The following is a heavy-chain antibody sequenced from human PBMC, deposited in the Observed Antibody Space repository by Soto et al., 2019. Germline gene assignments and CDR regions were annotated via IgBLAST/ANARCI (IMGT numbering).Heavy chain of an antibody. CDR3: ARGVDTAMEDSYYYGMDV. V-gene: IGHV1-69*12. CDR2: IIPIFGTA. D-gene: IGHD5-18*01. CDR1: GGTFSSYA. Sequence: QVQLVQSGAEVKKPGSSVKVSCKASGGTFSSYAISWVRQAPGQGLEWMGGIIPIFGTANYAQKFQGRVTITADESTSTAYMELGRLRSEDTAGYYCARGVDTAMEDSYYYGMDVWGQGTTVTVSS. J-gene: IGHJ6*02.